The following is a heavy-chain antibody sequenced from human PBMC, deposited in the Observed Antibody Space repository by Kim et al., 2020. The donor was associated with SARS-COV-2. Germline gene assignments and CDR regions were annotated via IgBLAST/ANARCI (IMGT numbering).Heavy chain of an antibody. D-gene: IGHD2-2*01. V-gene: IGHV1-69*13. J-gene: IGHJ6*02. CDR1: GGTFSSYA. Sequence: SVKVSCKASGGTFSSYAISWVRQAPGQGLEWMGGIIPIFGTANYAQKFQGRVTITADESTSTAYMELSSLRSEDTAVYYCARAFEVVVPAVNNVYYYYGMDVWGQGTTVTVSS. CDR3: ARAFEVVVPAVNNVYYYYGMDV. CDR2: IIPIFGTA.